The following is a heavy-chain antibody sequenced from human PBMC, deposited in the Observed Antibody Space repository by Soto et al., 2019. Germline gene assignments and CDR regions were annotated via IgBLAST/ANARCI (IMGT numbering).Heavy chain of an antibody. V-gene: IGHV3-33*01. CDR3: ARGYSRSGTTGFDY. CDR1: GFTFSSYG. CDR2: IWYDGSNK. Sequence: PGGSLRLSCAASGFTFSSYGMHWVRQAPGKGLEWVAVIWYDGSNKYYADSVKGRFTISRDNSKNTLYLQMNSLRAEDTAVYYCARGYSRSGTTGFDYWGQGTLVTVSS. J-gene: IGHJ4*02. D-gene: IGHD1-1*01.